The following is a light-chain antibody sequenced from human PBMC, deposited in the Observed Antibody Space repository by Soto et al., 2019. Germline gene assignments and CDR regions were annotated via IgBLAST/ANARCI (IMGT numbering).Light chain of an antibody. Sequence: DIQMTQSPSSLSASVGDRVTITCRASQGISNYLAWYQQKPGKVPKVLIYAASTLQSGVPSRVSAIGSGTDITLTISILQPEDVTTYYCQKYNRAPSTFGGGTKVESK. CDR2: AAS. CDR3: QKYNRAPST. V-gene: IGKV1-27*01. J-gene: IGKJ4*01. CDR1: QGISNY.